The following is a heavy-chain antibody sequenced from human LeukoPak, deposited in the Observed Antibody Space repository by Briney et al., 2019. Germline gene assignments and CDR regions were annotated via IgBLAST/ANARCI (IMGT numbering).Heavy chain of an antibody. J-gene: IGHJ4*02. D-gene: IGHD3-22*01. Sequence: GGSLRLSCAASGFTFSGYSMNWVRQAPGKGLEWVSYISSGSGTIYYADSVKGRFTISRDNAKNSLYLQMNSLRAEDTAVYYCARVWDDSSGDGDYWGQGTLVTVSS. CDR2: ISSGSGTI. V-gene: IGHV3-48*01. CDR1: GFTFSGYS. CDR3: ARVWDDSSGDGDY.